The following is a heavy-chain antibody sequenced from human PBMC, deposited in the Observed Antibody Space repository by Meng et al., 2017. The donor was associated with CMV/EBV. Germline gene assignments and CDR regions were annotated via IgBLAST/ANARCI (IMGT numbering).Heavy chain of an antibody. CDR1: GGSVSSGSYY. Sequence: GSLRLSCTVSGGSVSSGSYYWSWIRQPPGKGLEWIGYIYYSGSTNYNPSLKSRVTISVDTSKNQFSLKLSSVTAADTAVYYCARTVRDGYPEPSWNYWGQGTLVTVSS. J-gene: IGHJ4*02. CDR2: IYYSGST. V-gene: IGHV4-61*01. D-gene: IGHD5-24*01. CDR3: ARTVRDGYPEPSWNY.